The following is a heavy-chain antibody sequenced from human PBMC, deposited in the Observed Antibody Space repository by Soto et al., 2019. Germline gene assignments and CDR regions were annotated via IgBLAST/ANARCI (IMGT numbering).Heavy chain of an antibody. CDR1: NGSISGHY. V-gene: IGHV4-59*11. Sequence: SETRSLTCTVSNGSISGHYWSWIRQAPGKGLEWIGYFYSSGSTNCNPSLKSRVTISIDTSKNEFSLNMRTLTAADTAVYYCARGGNSKYPQDWAQGTLVTVSS. CDR2: FYSSGST. J-gene: IGHJ4*02. CDR3: ARGGNSKYPQD. D-gene: IGHD2-2*01.